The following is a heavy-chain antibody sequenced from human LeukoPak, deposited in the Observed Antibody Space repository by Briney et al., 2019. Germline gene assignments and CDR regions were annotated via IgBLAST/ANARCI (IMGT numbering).Heavy chain of an antibody. CDR3: TRLGKNYYDTSSFYVS. J-gene: IGHJ5*02. D-gene: IGHD3-22*01. CDR1: GGSITSYY. CDR2: IYYSGNT. Sequence: PSETLSLTCTVSGGSITSYYRSWIRQPPGKGLEWIGYIYYSGNTNYNPSLKSRVTISIDTSKNQFSLNLSSVTASDTAVYYCTRLGKNYYDTSSFYVSWGQGTLVTVSS. V-gene: IGHV4-59*08.